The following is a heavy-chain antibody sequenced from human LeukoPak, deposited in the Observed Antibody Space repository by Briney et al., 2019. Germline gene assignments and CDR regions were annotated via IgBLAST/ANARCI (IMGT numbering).Heavy chain of an antibody. CDR1: GYTFTSYG. CDR2: ISAYNGNT. Sequence: ASVKVSCKASGYTFTSYGISWVRQAPGQGLEWMGWISAYNGNTNYAQKLQGRVTMTTDTSTSTAYMELRSLRSDDTAVYYCARALGVYYDSSGYYHPDYYYMDVWGKGTTVTVSS. V-gene: IGHV1-18*01. CDR3: ARALGVYYDSSGYYHPDYYYMDV. D-gene: IGHD3-22*01. J-gene: IGHJ6*03.